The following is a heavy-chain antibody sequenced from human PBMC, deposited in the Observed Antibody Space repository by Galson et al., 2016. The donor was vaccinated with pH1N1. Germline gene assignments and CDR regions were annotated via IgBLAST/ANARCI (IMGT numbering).Heavy chain of an antibody. CDR3: TPWEEMVGVVRVGYYSYAMQV. J-gene: IGHJ6*01. Sequence: VKVSCKVSGYIFTDYYMHWVRQAPGKGLEWLGLVDPENGKTKYAEKFQGRVTIIADTSSDTAYMAMDSLTSEDTAIYYCTPWEEMVGVVRVGYYSYAMQVWGQGTTVTVSS. D-gene: IGHD3-3*01. CDR2: VDPENGKT. CDR1: GYIFTDYY. V-gene: IGHV1-69-2*01.